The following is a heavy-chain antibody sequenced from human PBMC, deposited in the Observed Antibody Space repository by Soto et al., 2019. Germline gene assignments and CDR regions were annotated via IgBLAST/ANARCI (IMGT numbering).Heavy chain of an antibody. J-gene: IGHJ6*02. CDR3: ARPQPSYYYYGMDV. CDR1: GYSFTSYW. Sequence: GESLKISCKGSGYSFTSYWISWVRQMPGKGLEWMGRIDPSDSYTNYSPSFQGHVTISADKSISTAYLQWSSLKASDTAMYYCARPQPSYYYYGMDVWGQGTTVTVPS. V-gene: IGHV5-10-1*01. CDR2: IDPSDSYT. D-gene: IGHD2-2*01.